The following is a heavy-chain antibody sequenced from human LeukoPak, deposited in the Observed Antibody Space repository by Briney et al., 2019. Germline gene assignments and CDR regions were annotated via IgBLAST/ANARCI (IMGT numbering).Heavy chain of an antibody. CDR2: ISGRGGST. Sequence: GGSLRLSCAASGFTFSSYAMSWVRQAPGKGLEWVSGISGRGGSTYYADSVKGRFTISRDNSKNTLYLQMNSLRAEDTAVYYCAKGKASGWYIVDYWGQGTLVTVSS. J-gene: IGHJ4*02. CDR1: GFTFSSYA. D-gene: IGHD6-19*01. CDR3: AKGKASGWYIVDY. V-gene: IGHV3-23*01.